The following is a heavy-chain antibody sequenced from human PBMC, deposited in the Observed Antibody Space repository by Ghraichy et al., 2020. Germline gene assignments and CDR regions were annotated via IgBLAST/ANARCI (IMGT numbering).Heavy chain of an antibody. V-gene: IGHV3-48*01. Sequence: GGSLRLSCEGPAFSFSDYSMICVRLTLRMAMEKVSFITGSSITIFYSDCVKGRFTISRDTAKNSLYLQINSLRAEDTAVYCCARLPLPRRAAVGDWYFVLGIRGTLVTVSS. J-gene: IGHJ2*01. D-gene: IGHD6-13*01. CDR2: ITGSSITI. CDR1: AFSFSDYS. CDR3: ARLPLPRRAAVGDWYFVL.